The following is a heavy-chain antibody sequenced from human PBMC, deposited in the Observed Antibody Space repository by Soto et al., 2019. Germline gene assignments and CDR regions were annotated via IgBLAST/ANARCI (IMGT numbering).Heavy chain of an antibody. J-gene: IGHJ4*02. CDR2: IWYDGSNK. CDR3: ARARYYYDSSGYSYYFDY. Sequence: GGSLRLSCAASGFTFSSFGMHWVRQAPGKGLEWVALIWYDGSNKYYADSVKGRFTISRDNSKNTLYLQMNSLRAEDTAVYYCARARYYYDSSGYSYYFDYWGQGTLVTVSS. CDR1: GFTFSSFG. V-gene: IGHV3-33*01. D-gene: IGHD3-22*01.